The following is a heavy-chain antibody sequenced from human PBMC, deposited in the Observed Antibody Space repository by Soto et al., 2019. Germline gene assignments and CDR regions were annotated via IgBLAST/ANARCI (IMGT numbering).Heavy chain of an antibody. D-gene: IGHD2-2*01. V-gene: IGHV1-2*02. CDR1: GYTFTGYY. Sequence: QVQLVQSGAEVKKPGASVKVSCKASGYTFTGYYMHWVRQAPGQGLEWMGWISPDSGGTNYAQKFQGRVTLTRDTSITTAYMELSSLRSDDTAVYFCAREAGYCTSTSCYYCDSWGQGTQVAVSS. CDR2: ISPDSGGT. J-gene: IGHJ4*02. CDR3: AREAGYCTSTSCYYCDS.